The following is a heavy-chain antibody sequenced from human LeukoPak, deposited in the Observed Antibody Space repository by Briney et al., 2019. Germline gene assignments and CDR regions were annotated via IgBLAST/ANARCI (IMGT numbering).Heavy chain of an antibody. Sequence: GASVKVSCKASGYTFTIYYMHWVRQAPGQGLEWMGIITPSGGSTSYAQKFRGRVTMTTDTSTSTVYMELSSLRSEDTAVYYCARGGSGGKDWFDPWGQGTLVTVSS. CDR1: GYTFTIYY. CDR2: ITPSGGST. D-gene: IGHD5-12*01. CDR3: ARGGSGGKDWFDP. V-gene: IGHV1-46*01. J-gene: IGHJ5*02.